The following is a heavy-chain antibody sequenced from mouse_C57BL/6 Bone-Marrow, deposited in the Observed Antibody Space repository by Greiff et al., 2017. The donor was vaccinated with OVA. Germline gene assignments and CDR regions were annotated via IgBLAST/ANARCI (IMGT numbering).Heavy chain of an antibody. CDR3: ARCGIDWYFDV. CDR2: IHPNSGST. V-gene: IGHV1-64*01. CDR1: GYTFTSYW. J-gene: IGHJ1*03. D-gene: IGHD1-1*01. Sequence: VQLQQPGAELVKPGASVKLSCKASGYTFTSYWMHWVKQRPGQGLEWIGMIHPNSGSTNYNEKLKSKATLTVDKSSSTAYMQLSSLTSEDSAVYCCARCGIDWYFDVWGTGTTVTVSS.